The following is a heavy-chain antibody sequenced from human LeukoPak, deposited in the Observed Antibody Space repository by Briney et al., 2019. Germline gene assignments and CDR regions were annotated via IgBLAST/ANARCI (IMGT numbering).Heavy chain of an antibody. D-gene: IGHD1-14*01. V-gene: IGHV3-53*01. CDR1: GFTVSSNY. Sequence: GGSLRLSCAASGFTVSSNYMSWVRQAPGKGLEWVSVIYSGGDTHYADSVRGRFTVSRDNSENTLNLQMNNLRAEDTAVYYCARQYGNFYFDYWGQGTLVTVSS. CDR3: ARQYGNFYFDY. CDR2: IYSGGDT. J-gene: IGHJ4*02.